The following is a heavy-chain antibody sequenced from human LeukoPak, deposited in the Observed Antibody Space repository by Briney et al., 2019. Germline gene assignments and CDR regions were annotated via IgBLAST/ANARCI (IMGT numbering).Heavy chain of an antibody. Sequence: GGSLRLSCAASGFTFSSYSMNWVRQAPGKGLEWVSSISSSSSYIYYADSVKGRFTISRDNAKNSLYLQMNSLRAEDTAVYYCARAKDIVVVPAAIDYWGQGTLVTVSS. J-gene: IGHJ4*02. CDR2: ISSSSSYI. CDR3: ARAKDIVVVPAAIDY. CDR1: GFTFSSYS. V-gene: IGHV3-21*01. D-gene: IGHD2-2*01.